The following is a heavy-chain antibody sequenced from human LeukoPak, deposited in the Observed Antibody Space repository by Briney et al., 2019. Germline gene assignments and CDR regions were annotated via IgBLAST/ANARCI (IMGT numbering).Heavy chain of an antibody. Sequence: ASVKVSCKASGYTFTGYYMYWVRQAPGQGLEWMGWINPNSGGTNYAQKFQGRVTMTRDTSISTAYMELSRLRSDDTAVYYCARGSSSWYDSAEYFQHWGQGTLVTVSS. D-gene: IGHD6-13*01. CDR2: INPNSGGT. CDR1: GYTFTGYY. CDR3: ARGSSSWYDSAEYFQH. J-gene: IGHJ1*01. V-gene: IGHV1-2*02.